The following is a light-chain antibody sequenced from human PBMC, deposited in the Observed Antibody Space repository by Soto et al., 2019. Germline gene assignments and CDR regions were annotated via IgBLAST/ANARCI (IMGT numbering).Light chain of an antibody. CDR2: GAS. Sequence: DIVLTQYPGTLSLSPGERATLSCRASQSVSSSYLAWYQQKPGQAPRLLIYGASSRATVIPDRFSGSGSGTDFTLTISRLEPEDFAVYYCQQYGSSSWTFGQGTKVEIK. CDR3: QQYGSSSWT. J-gene: IGKJ1*01. CDR1: QSVSSSY. V-gene: IGKV3-20*01.